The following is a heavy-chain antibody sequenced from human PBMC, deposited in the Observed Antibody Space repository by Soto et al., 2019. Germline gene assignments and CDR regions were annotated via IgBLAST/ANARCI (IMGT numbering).Heavy chain of an antibody. J-gene: IGHJ1*01. CDR3: ARDGGITGPHAQYFQH. CDR1: GFTFSSYS. Sequence: GGSLRLSCAASGFTFSSYSMNWVRQAPGKGLEWVSSISSSSSYIYYADSVKGRFTISRDNAKNSLYLQMNSLRAEDTSVYYCARDGGITGPHAQYFQHWCQGTLVKVSS. D-gene: IGHD1-20*01. V-gene: IGHV3-21*01. CDR2: ISSSSSYI.